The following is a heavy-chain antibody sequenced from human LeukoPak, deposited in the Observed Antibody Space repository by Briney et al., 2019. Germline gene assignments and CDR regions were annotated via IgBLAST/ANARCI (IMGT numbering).Heavy chain of an antibody. D-gene: IGHD5-24*01. CDR2: IINDGITT. CDR3: AADGEYAFLV. Sequence: GGSLRLSCAASGLTFQNTWMHWIRQAPGEGLVWVSRIINDGITTTYADSVKGRFTISRDNAKKALYLQMNSLRADDTAVYYCAADGEYAFLVWGQGTMVTVSS. J-gene: IGHJ3*01. CDR1: GLTFQNTW. V-gene: IGHV3-74*01.